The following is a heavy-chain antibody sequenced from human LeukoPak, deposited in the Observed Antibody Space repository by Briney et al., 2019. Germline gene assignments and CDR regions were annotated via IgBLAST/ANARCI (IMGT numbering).Heavy chain of an antibody. V-gene: IGHV3-53*01. CDR2: IYAGGNT. D-gene: IGHD3-10*01. CDR1: GFTVSTNY. Sequence: PGGSLRLSCAASGFTVSTNYMSWVRQAPGKGLEWVPVIYAGGNTYYADSVKGRFTVSRDNSKNTLYLQMNSLRAEDTAVYYCAAYGSGTGGLDPWGQGTQVIVSS. CDR3: AAYGSGTGGLDP. J-gene: IGHJ5*02.